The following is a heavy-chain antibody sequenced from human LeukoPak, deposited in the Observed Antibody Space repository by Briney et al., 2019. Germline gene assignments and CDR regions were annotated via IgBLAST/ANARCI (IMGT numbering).Heavy chain of an antibody. D-gene: IGHD2-2*01. V-gene: IGHV3-11*01. CDR2: ISSSGSTI. CDR3: ARLVGDIVVVPAAMLDY. CDR1: GFTFSDYY. Sequence: AGGSLRLSCAASGFTFSDYYMSWIRQAPGKGLEWVSYISSSGSTIYYADSVKGRFTISRDNAKNSLYLQMNSLRAEGTAVYYCARLVGDIVVVPAAMLDYWGQGTLVTVSS. J-gene: IGHJ4*02.